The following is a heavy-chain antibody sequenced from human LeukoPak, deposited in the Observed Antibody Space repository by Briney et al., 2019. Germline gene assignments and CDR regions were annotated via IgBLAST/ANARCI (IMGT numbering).Heavy chain of an antibody. V-gene: IGHV3-30*04. CDR1: GFTFNSYA. CDR3: ARGPGWWDLVY. Sequence: GRPLRLSCTASGFTFNSYAMHWVRQAPGKGLEWVTVISFDGSNKYYADSVKGRFTISRDNSKSTLYLQMNSLRAEDTAVYYCARGPGWWDLVYWGQGTLVTVSS. CDR2: ISFDGSNK. D-gene: IGHD1-26*01. J-gene: IGHJ4*02.